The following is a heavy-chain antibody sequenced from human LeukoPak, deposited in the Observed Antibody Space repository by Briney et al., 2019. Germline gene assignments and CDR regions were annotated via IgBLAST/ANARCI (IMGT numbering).Heavy chain of an antibody. CDR2: ISYDETNK. V-gene: IGHV3-30-3*01. D-gene: IGHD1-26*01. J-gene: IGHJ4*02. CDR1: EFTLSKYA. CDR3: ARDSGSYWGGYYFDY. Sequence: GGSLRLSCAASEFTLSKYAMHWVRQAPGKGLEWVAVISYDETNKYYADSVKGRFTISRDDSENTLYLQMNSLRAEDTAVYYCARDSGSYWGGYYFDYWGQGTLVTVSS.